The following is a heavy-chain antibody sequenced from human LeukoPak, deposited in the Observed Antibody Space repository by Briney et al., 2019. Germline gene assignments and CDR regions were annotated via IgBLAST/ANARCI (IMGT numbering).Heavy chain of an antibody. J-gene: IGHJ4*02. D-gene: IGHD1-1*01. CDR1: GFSFRSYW. V-gene: IGHV3-74*01. CDR3: SRGRNWDDGDY. Sequence: PGGSLRLSCAASGFSFRSYWMYWVRQAPGKGLVWVSHITSDGSIVNYADSVKGRFTISRDNAKNTLYLQMNSLGADDTALYFCSRGRNWDDGDYWGQGTLVTVSS. CDR2: ITSDGSIV.